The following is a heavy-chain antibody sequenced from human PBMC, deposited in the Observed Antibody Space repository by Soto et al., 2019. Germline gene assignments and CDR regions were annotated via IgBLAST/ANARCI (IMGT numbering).Heavy chain of an antibody. CDR1: GFTFSSYA. D-gene: IGHD6-19*01. J-gene: IGHJ4*02. CDR3: AKVERAVAGIID. Sequence: EVQLLESGGGLVQPGGSLRLSCAASGFTFSSYAMSWVRQAPGKGLDLVSAISVSVGSTYYAYSVKGRFTISRDNSKNTLYLQMNSLRAEDTAVYYCAKVERAVAGIIDWGQGTLVTVSS. V-gene: IGHV3-23*01. CDR2: ISVSVGST.